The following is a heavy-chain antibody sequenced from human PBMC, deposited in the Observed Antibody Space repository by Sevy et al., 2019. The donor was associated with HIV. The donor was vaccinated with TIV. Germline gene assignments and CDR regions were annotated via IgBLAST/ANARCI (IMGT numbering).Heavy chain of an antibody. D-gene: IGHD3-10*01. CDR3: ARDLWFGGFWGNWFDP. V-gene: IGHV3-11*04. CDR1: GFTFSDYY. CDR2: ISGSGSTI. Sequence: GGFLRLSCAASGFTFSDYYMSWIRQAPGKGLEWVSYISGSGSTIYYADSVKGRFTISRDNAKDSLFLQMNSLRAEDTAVYYCARDLWFGGFWGNWFDPWGQGSLVTVSS. J-gene: IGHJ5*02.